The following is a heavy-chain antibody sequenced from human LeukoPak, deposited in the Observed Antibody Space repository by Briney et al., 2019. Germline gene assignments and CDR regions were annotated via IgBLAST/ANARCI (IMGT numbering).Heavy chain of an antibody. Sequence: PGGSLRLSYAASGFTFSSYSMNWVRQAPGKGLEWVSYITSSSSTIYYADSVKGRFTISRDNAKNSLYLQMNSLRAEDTAVYYCARASDYYYGSGSYYWGQGTLVNVSS. CDR3: ARASDYYYGSGSYY. D-gene: IGHD3-10*01. V-gene: IGHV3-48*01. J-gene: IGHJ4*02. CDR2: ITSSSSTI. CDR1: GFTFSSYS.